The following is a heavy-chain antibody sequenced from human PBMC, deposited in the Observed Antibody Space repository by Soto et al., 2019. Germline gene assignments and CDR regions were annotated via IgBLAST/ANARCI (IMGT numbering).Heavy chain of an antibody. Sequence: GASVTVSCQASGYTFTSYYMHWVRQAPGQGLEWMGIINPSGGSTNYAQKYHGRVTMTTDTSTNTAYMEMSSLRSDDTAVYYCARIADCSTTSCSFPSRFHIRGYYYYYGLDVWGQGTTVTVS. V-gene: IGHV1-46*01. CDR3: ARIADCSTTSCSFPSRFHIRGYYYYYGLDV. D-gene: IGHD2-2*01. CDR1: GYTFTSYY. J-gene: IGHJ6*02. CDR2: INPSGGST.